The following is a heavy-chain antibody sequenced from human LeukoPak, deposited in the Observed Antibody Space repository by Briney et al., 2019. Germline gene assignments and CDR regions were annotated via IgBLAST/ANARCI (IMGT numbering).Heavy chain of an antibody. J-gene: IGHJ4*02. CDR2: ITSDSAI. V-gene: IGHV3-11*01. CDR3: AKDSGYYGSGSYYYFDY. CDR1: GFTFSDYY. D-gene: IGHD3-10*01. Sequence: PGESLRLSCAASGFTFSDYYMSWIRQAPGTGLEWVSYITSDSAIFYADSVKGRFTISRDNAKNSLYLQMNSLRAEDTAVYYCAKDSGYYGSGSYYYFDYWGQGTLVTVSS.